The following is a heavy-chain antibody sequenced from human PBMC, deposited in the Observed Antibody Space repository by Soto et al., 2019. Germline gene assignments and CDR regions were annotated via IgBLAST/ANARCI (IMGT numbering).Heavy chain of an antibody. Sequence: QITLKESGPTLVKPTETLTLTCAFSGFSIRTSGAAVGWIRQPPGKALEWLALIYRDDDKRYSPSLKSRLTITEDTSKNQVVLTLTDVDPVDTATYYCAHLSGWPKRGFDFWGQGALVTVSS. D-gene: IGHD7-27*01. CDR3: AHLSGWPKRGFDF. J-gene: IGHJ4*02. V-gene: IGHV2-5*02. CDR2: IYRDDDK. CDR1: GFSIRTSGAA.